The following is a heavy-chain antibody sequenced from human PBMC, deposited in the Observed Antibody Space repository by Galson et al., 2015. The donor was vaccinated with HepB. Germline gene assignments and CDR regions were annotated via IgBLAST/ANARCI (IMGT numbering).Heavy chain of an antibody. CDR3: ARGGRFTVVTRFDY. D-gene: IGHD4-23*01. CDR1: GGSFSGYY. V-gene: IGHV4-34*01. J-gene: IGHJ4*02. Sequence: ETLSLTCAVYGGSFSGYYWSWIRQSPGKGLEWVGEINHSGDTNYNPSLKSRVIISVDTSKKQFSLKLSSVTAADTAVYYCARGGRFTVVTRFDYWGQGTLVTVSS. CDR2: INHSGDT.